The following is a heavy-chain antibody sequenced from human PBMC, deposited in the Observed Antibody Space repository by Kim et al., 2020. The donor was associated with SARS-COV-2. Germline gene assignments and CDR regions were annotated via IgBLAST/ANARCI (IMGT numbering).Heavy chain of an antibody. CDR1: GGSISSSSYY. CDR3: ASIRENYDFWSGYYNSYYYYYMDV. CDR2: IYYSGST. V-gene: IGHV4-39*01. J-gene: IGHJ6*03. D-gene: IGHD3-3*01. Sequence: SETLSLTCTVSGGSISSSSYYWGWIRQPPGKGLEWIGSIYYSGSTYYNPSLKSRVTISVDTSKNQFSLKLSSVTAADTAVYYCASIRENYDFWSGYYNSYYYYYMDVWGKGTTVTVSS.